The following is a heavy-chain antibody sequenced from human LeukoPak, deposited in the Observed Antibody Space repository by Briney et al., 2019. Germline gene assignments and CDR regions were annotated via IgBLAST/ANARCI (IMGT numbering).Heavy chain of an antibody. CDR2: IRYDGSNK. Sequence: GGSLRLSCAASGFIFSSYGMHCVRQPPGKGLEWVAFIRYDGSNKYYADSVKGRFTIPRDNSENTMYLQMTSIRVEGTAINYCAKRRGEHYLDYWGQGSLVTVSS. CDR1: GFIFSSYG. D-gene: IGHD2-21*01. V-gene: IGHV3-30*02. CDR3: AKRRGEHYLDY. J-gene: IGHJ4*02.